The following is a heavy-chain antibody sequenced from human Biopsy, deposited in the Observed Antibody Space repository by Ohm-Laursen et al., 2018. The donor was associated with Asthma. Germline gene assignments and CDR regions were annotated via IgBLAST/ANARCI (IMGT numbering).Heavy chain of an antibody. CDR3: AKAERYVDWYWFDP. J-gene: IGHJ5*02. Sequence: GSLRLSCTASGFTFSSYAMSWVRQAPGKGLEWVSAISGSGGSTYYADSVKGRFTISRDNSKNTLHLQMNSLRAEDTAVYYCAKAERYVDWYWFDPWGQGILVTVSS. CDR1: GFTFSSYA. V-gene: IGHV3-23*01. D-gene: IGHD3-9*01. CDR2: ISGSGGST.